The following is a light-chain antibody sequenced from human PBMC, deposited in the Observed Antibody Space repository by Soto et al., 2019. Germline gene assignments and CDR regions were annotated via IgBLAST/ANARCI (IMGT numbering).Light chain of an antibody. CDR1: QYINTR. Sequence: EIVLTQSPATLSSFPGDRVTLSCRASQYINTRLAWYQHRPGQAPRLLIYQTSIRAAGIPARFSGSGSGTDFTLTISNVQPEDFALYYCHQRQSWPRTFGQGTKLDIK. V-gene: IGKV3-11*01. CDR3: HQRQSWPRT. J-gene: IGKJ1*01. CDR2: QTS.